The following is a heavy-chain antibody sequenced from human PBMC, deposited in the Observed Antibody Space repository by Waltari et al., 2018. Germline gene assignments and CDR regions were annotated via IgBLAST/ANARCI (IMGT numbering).Heavy chain of an antibody. V-gene: IGHV3-21*01. CDR3: ARPGRYDYDFWSGYYHYYYYCMDV. CDR2: ISSSSSYI. Sequence: EVQLVESGGGLVKPGGSLRLSCAASGFTFSSYSMNWVRQAPGKGLEWVSSISSSSSYIYYADSVKGRFTTSRDNAKNSLYLQMNSLRAEDTAVYYCARPGRYDYDFWSGYYHYYYYCMDVWGKGTTVTVSS. CDR1: GFTFSSYS. D-gene: IGHD3-3*01. J-gene: IGHJ6*03.